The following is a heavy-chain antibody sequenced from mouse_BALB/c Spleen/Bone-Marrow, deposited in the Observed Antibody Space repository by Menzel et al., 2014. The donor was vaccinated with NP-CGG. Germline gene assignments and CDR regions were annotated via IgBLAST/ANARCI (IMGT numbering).Heavy chain of an antibody. CDR3: ARPTPRYFAMDY. J-gene: IGHJ4*01. Sequence: VQLQESGPGLVAPSQSLSITCTVSGFSLTSYGVQWVRQPPGKGLEWLGVIWAGGSTNYNSALMSRLSISKDNSKSQVFLKMNSLQTDDTAMYYCARPTPRYFAMDYWGQGTSVTVSS. CDR1: GFSLTSYG. CDR2: IWAGGST. V-gene: IGHV2-9*02. D-gene: IGHD6-1*01.